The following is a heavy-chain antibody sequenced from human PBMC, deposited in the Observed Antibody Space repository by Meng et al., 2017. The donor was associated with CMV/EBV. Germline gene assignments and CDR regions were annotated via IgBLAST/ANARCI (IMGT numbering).Heavy chain of an antibody. D-gene: IGHD1-26*01. CDR2: INPSGGST. V-gene: IGHV1-46*01. J-gene: IGHJ4*02. CDR1: LYTFTSYY. Sequence: HVAQSGAAVSKPGAFVHVTCKTYLYTFTSYYMHWVRQAPVQGLEWMGIINPSGGSTSYAQKFQGRVTMTRDTSTSTVYMELSSLRSEDTAVYYCARESGSVGDYWGQGTLVTVSS. CDR3: ARESGSVGDY.